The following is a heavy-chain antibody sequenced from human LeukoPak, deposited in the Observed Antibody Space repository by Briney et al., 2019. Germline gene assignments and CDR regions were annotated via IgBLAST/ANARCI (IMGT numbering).Heavy chain of an antibody. Sequence: PGGSLRLSCAASGFTFSSYGMHWVRQAPGKGLEWVAFIRYDGSNKYYAGSVKGRFTISRDNSKNTLYLQMNSLRAEDTAVYYCAKDHDDFPGSGYWGQGTLVTVSS. CDR2: IRYDGSNK. V-gene: IGHV3-30*02. D-gene: IGHD3-3*01. CDR1: GFTFSSYG. J-gene: IGHJ4*02. CDR3: AKDHDDFPGSGY.